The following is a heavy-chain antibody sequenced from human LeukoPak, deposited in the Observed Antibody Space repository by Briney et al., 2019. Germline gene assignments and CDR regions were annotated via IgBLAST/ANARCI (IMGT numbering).Heavy chain of an antibody. V-gene: IGHV3-7*01. CDR3: ARDSIAVAEGIGY. J-gene: IGHJ4*02. Sequence: GGSLRLSCAASGFTFSSYWMSWVRQAPGKGLEWVANIKQDGSEKYYVDSVKGRFTISRDNAKNSLYLQMNSLRAEDTAVYYCARDSIAVAEGIGYWGQGTLVTVSS. D-gene: IGHD6-19*01. CDR1: GFTFSSYW. CDR2: IKQDGSEK.